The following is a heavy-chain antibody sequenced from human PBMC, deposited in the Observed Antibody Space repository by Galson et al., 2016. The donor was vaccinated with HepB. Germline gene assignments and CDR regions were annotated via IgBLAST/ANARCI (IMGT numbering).Heavy chain of an antibody. D-gene: IGHD6-13*01. CDR1: GGSVSSGTHY. J-gene: IGHJ4*02. CDR3: ARNPEYSSSWYIFGY. V-gene: IGHV4-61*01. CDR2: IFYSGST. Sequence: SETLSLTCAVSGGSVSSGTHYWSWIRQPPGKPLEWIGYIFYSGSTNYIPSLKSRVTISKDTSKNQFSLKLDSLTPADTAVYYCARNPEYSSSWYIFGYWGQGSLVIVSS.